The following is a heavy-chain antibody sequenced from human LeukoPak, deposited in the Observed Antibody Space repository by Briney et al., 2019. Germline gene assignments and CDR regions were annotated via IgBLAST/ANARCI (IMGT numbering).Heavy chain of an antibody. V-gene: IGHV1-3*01. CDR2: INAGNGNT. CDR1: GYSFTRYA. D-gene: IGHD3-22*01. CDR3: ARAAILSSGYLDAFDI. Sequence: GASVKISCKAFGYSFTRYAMHWVRQAPGQRLEWMGWINAGNGNTKYSQKFQGRVTMTRDTSTSTVYMELSSLRSEDTAVYYCARAAILSSGYLDAFDIWGQGTMVTVSS. J-gene: IGHJ3*02.